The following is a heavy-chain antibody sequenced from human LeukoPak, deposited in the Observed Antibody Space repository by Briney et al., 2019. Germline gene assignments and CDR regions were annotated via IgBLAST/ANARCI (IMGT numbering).Heavy chain of an antibody. D-gene: IGHD3-16*01. V-gene: IGHV3-23*01. CDR1: GFAFTTYA. Sequence: SGGSLRLSCAASGFAFTTYAMGWVRQAPGKGLEWVSIISSGGSTYYTDSVKGRFTISRDNAKNSLYLQMNSLRAEDTAVYYCARAERWGFDYWGQGTLVTVSS. J-gene: IGHJ4*02. CDR3: ARAERWGFDY. CDR2: ISSGGST.